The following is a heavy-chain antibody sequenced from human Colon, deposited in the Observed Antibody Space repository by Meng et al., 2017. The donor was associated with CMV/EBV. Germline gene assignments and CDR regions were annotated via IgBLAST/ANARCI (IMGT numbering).Heavy chain of an antibody. V-gene: IGHV3-53*01. J-gene: IGHJ4*02. D-gene: IGHD3-16*01. CDR2: IYSGDSR. Sequence: GESLKISCVVSGFSAGTNYMSWVRQAPGKGLEWVSGIYSGDSRQYADSVKGRFAISRDNSENSLYLHMNSLRANDTAVYYCARRGTGGRSFDYWGQGTLVTVSS. CDR1: GFSAGTNY. CDR3: ARRGTGGRSFDY.